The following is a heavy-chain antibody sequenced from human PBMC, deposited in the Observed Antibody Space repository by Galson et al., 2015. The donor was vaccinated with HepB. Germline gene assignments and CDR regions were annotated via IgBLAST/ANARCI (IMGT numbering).Heavy chain of an antibody. CDR1: GFTFRNYG. Sequence: SLRLSCAAPGFTFRNYGMHWVRQAPGKGLEWVAYVWYDGSNNDYMDSVKGRFTISRDNSKNTVYFQMNSLRAEDTAVYYCARDGYNFFDLWGQGTMVTVSS. D-gene: IGHD5-24*01. V-gene: IGHV3-33*01. J-gene: IGHJ3*01. CDR3: ARDGYNFFDL. CDR2: VWYDGSNN.